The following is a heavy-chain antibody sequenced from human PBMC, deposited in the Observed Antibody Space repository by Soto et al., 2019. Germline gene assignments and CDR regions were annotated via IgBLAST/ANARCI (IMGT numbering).Heavy chain of an antibody. J-gene: IGHJ5*02. CDR1: GGSISSSC. CDR2: IYYSGST. Sequence: SETRSLTCTGSGGSISSSCWSWSRQAPGQGLEWFGYIYYSGSTNHNPSLKSRVTISVDTSKNQFSLKLSSVTAADTAVYYCARVWSQKNYDFWSGSTPSNWFDPWGQGTLVTVS. CDR3: ARVWSQKNYDFWSGSTPSNWFDP. D-gene: IGHD3-3*01. V-gene: IGHV4-59*01.